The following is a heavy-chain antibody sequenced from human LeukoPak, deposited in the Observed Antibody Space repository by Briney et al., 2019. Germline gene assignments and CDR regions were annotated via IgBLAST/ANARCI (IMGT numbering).Heavy chain of an antibody. CDR2: INPSGGST. D-gene: IGHD6-19*01. CDR3: ARVVAVAGNYYYYMDV. V-gene: IGHV1-46*01. CDR1: GYTFTSYY. J-gene: IGHJ6*03. Sequence: ASVKVSCKASGYTFTSYYMHWVRQAPGQGLEWMGIINPSGGSTSYAQKFQGRVTMTRDTSTSTVYMELSSLRSEDTAVYYCARVVAVAGNYYYYMDVWGKGTTVTISS.